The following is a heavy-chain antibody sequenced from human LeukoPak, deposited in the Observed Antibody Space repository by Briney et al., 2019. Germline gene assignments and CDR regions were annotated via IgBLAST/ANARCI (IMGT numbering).Heavy chain of an antibody. CDR1: GFTLSKYW. CDR2: IKQDGSEK. Sequence: PGGSPRLSCAASGFTLSKYWMSWVRQAPGKGLEWVANIKQDGSEKYYVDSVKGRFTISRDNAKNSLYLQMNSLRAEDTAVYYCARDPPHSGSSVYFDYWGQGTLVTVSS. J-gene: IGHJ4*02. CDR3: ARDPPHSGSSVYFDY. V-gene: IGHV3-7*01. D-gene: IGHD1-26*01.